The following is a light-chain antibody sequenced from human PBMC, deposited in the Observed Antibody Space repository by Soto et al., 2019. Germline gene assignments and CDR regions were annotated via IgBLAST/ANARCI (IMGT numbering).Light chain of an antibody. V-gene: IGKV3-15*01. Sequence: IVVKQAPDTLCGPRGERANLTCRASQSVSSNLAWYQQKPGQAPRLLIYGASSRATGIPVRLRGSGSGTEFTLTICSRQSEDFALYYCQQYNNWSLTVGQGTKVDIK. J-gene: IGKJ1*01. CDR3: QQYNNWSLT. CDR1: QSVSSN. CDR2: GAS.